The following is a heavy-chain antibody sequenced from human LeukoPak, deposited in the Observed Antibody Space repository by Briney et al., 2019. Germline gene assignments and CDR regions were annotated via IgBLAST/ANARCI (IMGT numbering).Heavy chain of an antibody. CDR3: ARGGIALYGSGSHNWFDP. CDR2: IIPILGIA. J-gene: IGHJ5*02. V-gene: IGHV1-69*04. CDR1: GGTFSSYA. Sequence: ASVKVSCKASGGTFSSYAISWVRQAPGQGLEWMGRIIPILGIANYTQKFQGRVTITADKSTSTAYMELSSLRSEDTAVYYCARGGIALYGSGSHNWFDPWGQGTLVTVSS. D-gene: IGHD3-10*01.